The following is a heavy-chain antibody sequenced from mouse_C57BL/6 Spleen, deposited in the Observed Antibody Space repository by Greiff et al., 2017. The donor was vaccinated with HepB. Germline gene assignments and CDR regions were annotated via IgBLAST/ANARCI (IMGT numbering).Heavy chain of an antibody. CDR2: INPNNGGT. CDR1: GYTFTDYN. Sequence: VQLKESGPELVKPGASVKMSCKASGYTFTDYNMHWVKQSHGKSLEWIGYINPNNGGTSYNQKFKGKATLTVNKSSSTAYMELRSLTSEDSAVYYCARDGYYMGAMDYWGQGTSVTVSS. CDR3: ARDGYYMGAMDY. J-gene: IGHJ4*01. V-gene: IGHV1-22*01. D-gene: IGHD2-3*01.